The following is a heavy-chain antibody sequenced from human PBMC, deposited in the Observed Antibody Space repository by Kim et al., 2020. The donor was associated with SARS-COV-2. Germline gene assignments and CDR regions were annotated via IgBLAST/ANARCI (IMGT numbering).Heavy chain of an antibody. Sequence: SETLSLTCTVSGASLNSFDWSWIRQAPGRGLEWIGYIQNSGSTNYNPSLKSRLTISLDASANQFSLKLSSVIAADTAAYYCARGGWSLGYWGQGTVVTVS. CDR2: IQNSGST. J-gene: IGHJ4*02. CDR3: ARGGWSLGY. CDR1: GASLNSFD. V-gene: IGHV4-59*13.